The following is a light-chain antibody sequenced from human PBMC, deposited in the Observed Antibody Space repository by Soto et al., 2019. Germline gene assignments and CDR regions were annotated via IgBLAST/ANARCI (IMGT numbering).Light chain of an antibody. J-gene: IGKJ2*01. CDR3: QQRSNWPPYT. CDR2: DAS. V-gene: IGKV3-11*01. Sequence: EIVLTQSPATLSLSPGERATLSCRASQSVSSYLAWYQQKPGQAPRLLIYDASNRATGILARFSGSGSGTDLPRTISSLEPEDFAVYYCQQRSNWPPYTFGQGTKLEIK. CDR1: QSVSSY.